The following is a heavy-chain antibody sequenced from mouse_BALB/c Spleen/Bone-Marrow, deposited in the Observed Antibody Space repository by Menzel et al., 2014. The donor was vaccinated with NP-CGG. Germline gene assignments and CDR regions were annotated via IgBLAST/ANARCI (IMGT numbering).Heavy chain of an antibody. D-gene: IGHD1-1*01. CDR2: IDPANGNT. Sequence: EVKLQESGAELVKPGASVKLSCTASGFNIKDTYMHWVKQRPEQGLEWIRRIDPANGNTKYDPKFQGKATITADTSSNTAYLQLSSLTSEDTAVYYCASYYYGRYFDVWGAGTTVTVSS. CDR3: ASYYYGRYFDV. J-gene: IGHJ1*01. CDR1: GFNIKDTY. V-gene: IGHV14-3*02.